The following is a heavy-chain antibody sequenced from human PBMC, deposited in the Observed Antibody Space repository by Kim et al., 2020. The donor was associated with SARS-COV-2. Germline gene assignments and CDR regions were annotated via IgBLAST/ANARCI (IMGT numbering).Heavy chain of an antibody. D-gene: IGHD2-15*01. CDR1: GFTFSNYA. CDR2: LTHSGGST. Sequence: GGSLRLSCAASGFTFSNYAMSWVRQTPGKGLEWVSTLTHSGGSTYYTDSVKGRFTISRDNSKNTLYLQMNSLRVEDTAVYYCAKSRVVVASTGYYFDYWGQGTLVTVSS. CDR3: AKSRVVVASTGYYFDY. J-gene: IGHJ4*02. V-gene: IGHV3-23*01.